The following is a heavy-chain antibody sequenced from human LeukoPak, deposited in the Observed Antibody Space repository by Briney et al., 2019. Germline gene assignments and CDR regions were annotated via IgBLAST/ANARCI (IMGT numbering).Heavy chain of an antibody. CDR1: GFTFSSYA. J-gene: IGHJ6*02. Sequence: GGSLRLSCAASGFTFSSYAMSWVRQAPGKGLEWVSTISGSGGSTFYADSVKGRFTISRVNSRNTLYLQMNSLRAEDTAIYYCAKDDYSYYAMDVWGRGTTVTVSS. CDR2: ISGSGGST. CDR3: AKDDYSYYAMDV. V-gene: IGHV3-23*01.